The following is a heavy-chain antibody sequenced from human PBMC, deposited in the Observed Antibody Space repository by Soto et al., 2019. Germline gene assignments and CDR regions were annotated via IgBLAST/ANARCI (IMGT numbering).Heavy chain of an antibody. J-gene: IGHJ6*02. Sequence: EVQLVESGGGLIQPGGSLRLSCAASGFTVSRNYMSWVRQAPGKGLEWVSVIYSGDTTYYADSVKGRFTISRDHSKNTLYLQMNSLRAEDTAVYYCARDLRTLYGMDVWGQGTTVTVSS. CDR1: GFTVSRNY. V-gene: IGHV3-53*01. CDR3: ARDLRTLYGMDV. CDR2: IYSGDTT.